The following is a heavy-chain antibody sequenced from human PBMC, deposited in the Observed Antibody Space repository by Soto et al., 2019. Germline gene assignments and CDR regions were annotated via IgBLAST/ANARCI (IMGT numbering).Heavy chain of an antibody. CDR1: EFTFSNYG. D-gene: IGHD3-10*01. J-gene: IGHJ6*02. CDR3: ARDDEYSGNGMDV. Sequence: QVQLVESGGGVVQPGRSLRLSCAASEFTFSNYGMHWVRQAPGKGLEWVAVILNDGSNRYHADSVKERFTISRDNSKNKLYLQMNSLRAEDTAVYYCARDDEYSGNGMDVWGQGTTVTVS. V-gene: IGHV3-33*01. CDR2: ILNDGSNR.